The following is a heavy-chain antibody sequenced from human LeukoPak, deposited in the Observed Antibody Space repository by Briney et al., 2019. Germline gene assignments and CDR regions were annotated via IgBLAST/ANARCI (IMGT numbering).Heavy chain of an antibody. CDR1: GFTVSTNP. J-gene: IGHJ4*02. Sequence: GGSLRLSCTVSGFTVSTNPMSWVRQAPGKALEWVSFIYSDNTHYSDSVKGRFTISRDNSKNTLYLQMNSLRAEDTAVYYCARRAGAYSHPYDYWGQGTLVTVSS. V-gene: IGHV3-53*01. CDR2: IYSDNT. D-gene: IGHD4/OR15-4a*01. CDR3: ARRAGAYSHPYDY.